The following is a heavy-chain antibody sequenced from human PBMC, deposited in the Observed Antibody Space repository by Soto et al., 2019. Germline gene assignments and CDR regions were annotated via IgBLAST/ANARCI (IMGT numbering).Heavy chain of an antibody. D-gene: IGHD2-21*02. CDR1: GYTFTRSG. CDR3: AREGNSRDLYYYYGMDV. CDR2: ISAYNGDT. J-gene: IGHJ6*02. Sequence: ASVKVSCKASGYTFTRSGISWVRQAPGQGLEWMGWISAYNGDTNYAQKLQGRVTVTRDTSTSTAYMELRILTSDDTAVYYCAREGNSRDLYYYYGMDVWGQGTTVTASS. V-gene: IGHV1-18*01.